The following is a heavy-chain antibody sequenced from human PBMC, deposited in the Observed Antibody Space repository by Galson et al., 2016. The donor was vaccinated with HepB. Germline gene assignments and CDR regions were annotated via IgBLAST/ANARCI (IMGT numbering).Heavy chain of an antibody. CDR3: ARDYLTYTGSYLYS. Sequence: SLRLSCAASGFTFSSYWMHWVRQVPGKGLVMVARTNTDGSATGYADSVKGRFTISRDNAKNTLYLQMNTLRAEDTAMYYCARDYLTYTGSYLYSWGQGTLVTVSS. CDR1: GFTFSSYW. V-gene: IGHV3-74*01. D-gene: IGHD1-26*01. J-gene: IGHJ4*02. CDR2: TNTDGSAT.